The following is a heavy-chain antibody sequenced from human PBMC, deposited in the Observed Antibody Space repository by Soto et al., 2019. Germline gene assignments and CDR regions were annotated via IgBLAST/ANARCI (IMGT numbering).Heavy chain of an antibody. D-gene: IGHD3-10*01. V-gene: IGHV3-30*18. CDR2: ISFDGTTI. J-gene: IGHJ6*02. Sequence: QVVLVESGGGVVQPGRALRLSCAASGFDFTNDGMLWVRQAPGKGLEWVALISFDGTTIHYGDSVKGRFTISRDNSKNTLFLQMNSLRAEDTGVYYCANGQGGSPPGGMDVWGQGTTVTVSS. CDR1: GFDFTNDG. CDR3: ANGQGGSPPGGMDV.